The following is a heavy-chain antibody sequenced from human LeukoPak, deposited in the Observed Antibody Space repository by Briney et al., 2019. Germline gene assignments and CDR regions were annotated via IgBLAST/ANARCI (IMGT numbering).Heavy chain of an antibody. CDR1: GFTFSSYS. V-gene: IGHV3-21*01. J-gene: IGHJ5*02. D-gene: IGHD4-17*01. CDR3: ARGGITTVTDWFDP. Sequence: GGSLRLSCAASGFTFSSYSMNWVRQAPGKGLEWVSSISSSSSYIYYADSVKGRFTISRDNAKNSLYLQMNSLRAEDTAVYYCARGGITTVTDWFDPWGQGTLVTVPS. CDR2: ISSSSSYI.